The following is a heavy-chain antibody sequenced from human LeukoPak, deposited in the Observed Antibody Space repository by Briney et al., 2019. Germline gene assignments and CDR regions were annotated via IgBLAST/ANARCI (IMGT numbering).Heavy chain of an antibody. CDR1: GASVSSNY. D-gene: IGHD3-9*01. V-gene: IGHV4-4*07. J-gene: IGHJ4*02. CDR2: IAFSDGT. Sequence: PSETLSLTCAVSGASVSSNYWSWIRQSAGERLEWIGRIAFSDGTNYSLSLKSRVSMSLDASKNQFSLKLTSVTAADTAVYYCARIRRHNYDWYADDSWGQGALVTVSS. CDR3: ARIRRHNYDWYADDS.